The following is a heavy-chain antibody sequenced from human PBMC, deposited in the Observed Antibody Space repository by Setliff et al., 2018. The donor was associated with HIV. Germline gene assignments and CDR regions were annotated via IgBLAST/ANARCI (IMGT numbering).Heavy chain of an antibody. Sequence: ASVKVSCKASGYRFNTYGISWVRQAPGQGLEWIGWINPNSGATNYAQMFQGRVTMTRATFISTAYMELSRLTSDDTAIYYCARGVGIGGNWFDPWGQGIMVTVSS. J-gene: IGHJ5*02. CDR1: GYRFNTYG. D-gene: IGHD2-15*01. V-gene: IGHV1-2*02. CDR3: ARGVGIGGNWFDP. CDR2: INPNSGAT.